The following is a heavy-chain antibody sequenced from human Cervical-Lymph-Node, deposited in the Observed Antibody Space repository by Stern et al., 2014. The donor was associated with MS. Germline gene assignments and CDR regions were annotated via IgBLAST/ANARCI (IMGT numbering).Heavy chain of an antibody. CDR1: GFSVPTRGMS. V-gene: IGHV2-70*01. CDR3: ARTLFFDSGDYDLYSFDF. CDR2: LDLDDYK. Sequence: QVTFRESGPALLKPTQTLTLTCSFSGFSVPTRGMSVSWIRQPPGQALEWLGTLDLDDYKYYSTSLKTRLTISKDTSKNQVVLTMTNMYPVDTATYYCARTLFFDSGDYDLYSFDFWGQGTLVTVSS. D-gene: IGHD3-22*01. J-gene: IGHJ4*02.